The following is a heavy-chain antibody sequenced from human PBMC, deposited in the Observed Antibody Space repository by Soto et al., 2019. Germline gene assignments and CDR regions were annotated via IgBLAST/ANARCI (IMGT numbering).Heavy chain of an antibody. D-gene: IGHD3-22*01. V-gene: IGHV4-4*02. J-gene: IGHJ5*02. CDR1: GGSISSSNW. CDR2: IYHSGST. Sequence: SETLSLTCAVSGGSISSSNWWSWVRQPPGKGLEWIGEIYHSGSTNYNPSLKSRVTISVDKSKNQFSLKLSSVTAADTAVYYCARTYYYDSSGFRFDPWGQGTLVTVSS. CDR3: ARTYYYDSSGFRFDP.